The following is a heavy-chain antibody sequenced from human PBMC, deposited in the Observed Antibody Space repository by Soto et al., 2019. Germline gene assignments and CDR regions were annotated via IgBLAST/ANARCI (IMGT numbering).Heavy chain of an antibody. J-gene: IGHJ4*02. CDR1: GFTFT. Sequence: EVQLLQYGGGSAQPGGSLTLSCAASGFTFTMTWVRQAPGQVLECISVILSDYNTFYAGSVRGRFTISRDNSKNTIYLEINSLRAEDTAIYYCARRTNGYFGYWGQGALVTVSS. V-gene: IGHV3-23*03. CDR2: ILSDYNT. CDR3: ARRTNGYFGY. D-gene: IGHD2-8*01.